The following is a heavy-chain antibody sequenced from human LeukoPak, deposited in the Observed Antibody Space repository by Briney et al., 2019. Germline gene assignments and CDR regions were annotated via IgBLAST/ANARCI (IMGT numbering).Heavy chain of an antibody. CDR3: ARVKPYYCRSTSCYLRDHFDY. V-gene: IGHV1-18*01. D-gene: IGHD2-2*01. CDR2: ISAYNGNT. Sequence: GASVKVSCKASGYTFTSYGISWVRQAPGQGLEWMGWISAYNGNTNYAQKLQGRVTMTTDTSTSTAYMELRSLRSDDTAVYYCARVKPYYCRSTSCYLRDHFDYWGQGTLVTVSS. J-gene: IGHJ4*02. CDR1: GYTFTSYG.